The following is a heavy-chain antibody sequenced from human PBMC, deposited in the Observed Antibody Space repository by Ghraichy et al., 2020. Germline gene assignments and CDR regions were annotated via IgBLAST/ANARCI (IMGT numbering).Heavy chain of an antibody. Sequence: GGSLRLSCAASGFTFSSYAMSWVRQAPGKGLEWVSAISGSGGSTYYADSVKGRFTISRDNSKNTLYLQMNSLRAEDTAVYYCAKDKDCSGGRCHWYFDLWGRGTLVTVSS. CDR2: ISGSGGST. CDR3: AKDKDCSGGRCHWYFDL. CDR1: GFTFSSYA. V-gene: IGHV3-23*01. J-gene: IGHJ2*01. D-gene: IGHD2-15*01.